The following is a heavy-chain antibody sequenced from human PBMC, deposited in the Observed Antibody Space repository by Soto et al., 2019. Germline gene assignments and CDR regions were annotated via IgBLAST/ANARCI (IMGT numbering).Heavy chain of an antibody. J-gene: IGHJ4*02. Sequence: GGSLRLSCAASGFTFSSYSMNWVRQAPGKGLEWVSSISSSSYIYYADSVKGRFTISRDNAKNSLYLQMNSLRAEDTAVYYCARAPSGSSTYFDYWGQGTLVTVSS. CDR2: ISSSSYI. CDR3: ARAPSGSSTYFDY. D-gene: IGHD6-6*01. V-gene: IGHV3-21*01. CDR1: GFTFSSYS.